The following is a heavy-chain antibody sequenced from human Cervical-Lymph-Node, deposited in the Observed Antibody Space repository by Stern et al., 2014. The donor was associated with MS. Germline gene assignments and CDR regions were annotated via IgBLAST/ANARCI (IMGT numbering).Heavy chain of an antibody. J-gene: IGHJ2*01. V-gene: IGHV2-26*01. CDR1: GFSLSNARMG. CDR3: ARIPPGYSVAWDWYFDL. Sequence: QVTLRESGPVLVKPTETLTLTCTVSGFSLSNARMGVSWIRPPPGKALEWLVHLFSNDEKSYSTSLKSRLTISKDTSKSQVVLTMTNMDPVDTATYYCARIPPGYSVAWDWYFDLWGRGTLVTVSS. D-gene: IGHD6-13*01. CDR2: LFSNDEK.